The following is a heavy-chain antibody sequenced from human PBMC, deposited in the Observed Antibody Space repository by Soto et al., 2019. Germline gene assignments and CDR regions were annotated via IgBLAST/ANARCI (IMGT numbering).Heavy chain of an antibody. V-gene: IGHV3-48*01. CDR2: ISSGSSTI. CDR1: GFTFSNYN. J-gene: IGHJ4*02. CDR3: ARGRPTDY. Sequence: GGSLRLSCAASGFTFSNYNMNWVRQAPGRGLEWISYISSGSSTIYYTDSVKGRFTISRDNAKNSLNLQMNSLRAEDTAVYYCARGRPTDYWGQGTLVTVSS.